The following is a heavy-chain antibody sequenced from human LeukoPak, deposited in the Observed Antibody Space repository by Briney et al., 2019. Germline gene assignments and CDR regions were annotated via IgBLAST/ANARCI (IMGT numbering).Heavy chain of an antibody. CDR3: ARLVDDYVWGSYLGY. Sequence: SETLSLTCTVSGGSISGSSYYWGWIRQPPGKGLEWIGSIYYSGSTYYNPSLKSRVTISVDTSKNQFSLKLSSVTAADTAVYYCARLVDDYVWGSYLGYWGQGTLVTVSS. D-gene: IGHD3-16*02. CDR2: IYYSGST. J-gene: IGHJ4*02. V-gene: IGHV4-39*01. CDR1: GGSISGSSYY.